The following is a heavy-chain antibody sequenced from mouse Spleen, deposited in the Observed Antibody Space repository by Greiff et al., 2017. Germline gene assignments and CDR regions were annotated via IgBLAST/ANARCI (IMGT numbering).Heavy chain of an antibody. CDR3: AYGYDYAMDY. D-gene: IGHD2-2*01. CDR1: GYTLTDYN. Sequence: VQLQQSGPELVKPGASVKMSCKASGYTLTDYNMHWVKQSHGKSLEWIGYINPNNGGTSYNQKFKGKATLTVNKSSSTAYMELRSLTSEDSAVYYCAYGYDYAMDYWGQGTSVTVSS. CDR2: INPNNGGT. V-gene: IGHV1-22*01. J-gene: IGHJ4*01.